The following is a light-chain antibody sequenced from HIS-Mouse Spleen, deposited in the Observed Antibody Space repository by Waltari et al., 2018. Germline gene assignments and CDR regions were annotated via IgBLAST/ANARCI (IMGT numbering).Light chain of an antibody. CDR3: MQALQTPSYT. CDR1: QSLLHSNGYNY. J-gene: IGKJ2*01. V-gene: IGKV2-28*01. CDR2: LGS. Sequence: DIVMTQSPLSLPVTPGEPASISCMSSQSLLHSNGYNYLDWYLQKPGQSPQLLIYLGSNRASGVPDRFSGSGSGTDFTLKINRVEAEDVGVYYCMQALQTPSYTFGQGTKLEIK.